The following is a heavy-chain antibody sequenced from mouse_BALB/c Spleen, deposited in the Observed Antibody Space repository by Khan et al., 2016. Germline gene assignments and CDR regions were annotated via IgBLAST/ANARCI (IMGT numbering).Heavy chain of an antibody. J-gene: IGHJ4*01. CDR3: TGGNWDAMDY. CDR1: GFTFSDAW. CDR2: IRSTANTHAT. V-gene: IGHV6-6*01. D-gene: IGHD4-1*01. Sequence: EVKLEESGGGLVQPGGSMKLSCAASGFTFSDAWMDWVRLSPEKGLAWVAEIRSTANTHATYYAESVKGRFTISRDDSKSSVYLQMNSLRAEDTGIYYCTGGNWDAMDYCSQGTSVTVSS.